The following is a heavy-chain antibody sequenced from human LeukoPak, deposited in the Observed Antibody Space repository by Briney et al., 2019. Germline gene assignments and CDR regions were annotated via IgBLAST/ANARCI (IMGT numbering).Heavy chain of an antibody. CDR3: ARVDNWNLENWFDP. CDR2: IYYSGGT. D-gene: IGHD1-7*01. Sequence: PSETLSLTCTVSGGSISSYYWSWIRQPPGKGLEWIGYIYYSGGTNYNPSLKSRVTISVDTSKNQFSLKLSSVTAADTAVYYCARVDNWNLENWFDPWGQGTLVTVSS. J-gene: IGHJ5*02. CDR1: GGSISSYY. V-gene: IGHV4-59*01.